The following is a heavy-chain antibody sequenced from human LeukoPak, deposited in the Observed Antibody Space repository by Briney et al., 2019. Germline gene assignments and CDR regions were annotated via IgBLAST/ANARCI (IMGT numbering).Heavy chain of an antibody. CDR3: ARVRYDSSGYYHFDY. Sequence: ASVKVSCKASGYTFTSYDINWVRQATGQGLEWMGWMNPNSGNTGYAQKLQGRVTMTTDTSTSTAYMELRSLRSDDTAVYYCARVRYDSSGYYHFDYWGQGTLVTVSS. CDR1: GYTFTSYD. CDR2: MNPNSGNT. V-gene: IGHV1-8*01. J-gene: IGHJ4*02. D-gene: IGHD3-22*01.